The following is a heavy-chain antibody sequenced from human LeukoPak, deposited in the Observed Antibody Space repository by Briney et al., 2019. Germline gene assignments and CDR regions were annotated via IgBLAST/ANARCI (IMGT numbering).Heavy chain of an antibody. Sequence: GGSLRLSYAASGFTFSSYWMSWVRQAPGKGLEWVANIKHDASEKYFMESLKGRFTISRDNAKNSLYLQMNSLRAEDTAVYFCARGYYDSNAQLFDYWGQGTLVTVSS. CDR2: IKHDASEK. CDR3: ARGYYDSNAQLFDY. D-gene: IGHD3-22*01. V-gene: IGHV3-7*01. J-gene: IGHJ4*02. CDR1: GFTFSSYW.